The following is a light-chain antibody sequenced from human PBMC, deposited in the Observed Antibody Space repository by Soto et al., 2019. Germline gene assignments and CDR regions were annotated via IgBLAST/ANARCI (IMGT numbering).Light chain of an antibody. J-gene: IGKJ4*01. CDR2: GAS. CDR1: QIVSSSY. V-gene: IGKV3-20*01. Sequence: EIVLTQSPGTPSLSPGERATLSCRASQIVSSSYLAWYQQKPGQAPRLLIYGASSRATGIPYRFSGSGCGTVFTLTISRLEPEDFAVYYCQQYGSSPTFGGGTKVEIK. CDR3: QQYGSSPT.